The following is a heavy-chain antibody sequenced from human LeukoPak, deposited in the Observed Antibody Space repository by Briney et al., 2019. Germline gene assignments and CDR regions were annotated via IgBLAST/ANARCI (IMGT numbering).Heavy chain of an antibody. D-gene: IGHD4-17*01. V-gene: IGHV4-39*01. CDR2: IYYSGST. Sequence: SETLSLTCTISGGSISSSSYYWGWIRQPPGKGLEWIGSIYYSGSTYYNPPLKSRVTISVDTSKNQFSLKLSSVTAADTAVYYCARQFDGDYVWDYWGQGTLVTVSS. CDR1: GGSISSSSYY. J-gene: IGHJ4*02. CDR3: ARQFDGDYVWDY.